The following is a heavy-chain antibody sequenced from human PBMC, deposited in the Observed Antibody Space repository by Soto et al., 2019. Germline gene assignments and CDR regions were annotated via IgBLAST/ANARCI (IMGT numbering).Heavy chain of an antibody. D-gene: IGHD1-1*01. J-gene: IGHJ5*02. CDR3: ARDQLEGNWFDP. V-gene: IGHV4-30-2*01. CDR1: GGSISSGGYS. Sequence: QLQLQESGSGLVRPSQTLSLTCAVSGGSISSGGYSWNWIRQPPGKGLEWIGYIYHSGSTPYNPSLKSRVTISVHKSKNQFSLKLSSVTAADTAVYYCARDQLEGNWFDPWGQGTLVTVSS. CDR2: IYHSGST.